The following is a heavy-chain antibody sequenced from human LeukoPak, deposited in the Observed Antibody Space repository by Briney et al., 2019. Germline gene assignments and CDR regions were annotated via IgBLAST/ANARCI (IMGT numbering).Heavy chain of an antibody. V-gene: IGHV3-23*01. D-gene: IGHD6-19*01. J-gene: IGHJ6*03. CDR3: AKSSVAVAGTYFTYYYYYMDV. Sequence: AGGSLRLSCAASGFTFSSYAMSWVRQAPGKGLEWVSAISGSGGSTYYADSVKGRFTISRDNSKNTLYLQMNSLRAEDTAVYYCAKSSVAVAGTYFTYYYYYMDVWGKGTTVTVSS. CDR2: ISGSGGST. CDR1: GFTFSSYA.